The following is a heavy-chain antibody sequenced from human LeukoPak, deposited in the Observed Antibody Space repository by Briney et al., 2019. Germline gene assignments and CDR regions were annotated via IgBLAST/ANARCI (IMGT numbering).Heavy chain of an antibody. D-gene: IGHD6-13*01. Sequence: GGSLRLSCAASGFTFSSYGMHWVRQAPGKGLEWVAVIWYDGSNKYYADSVKGRFTTSRDNSKNTLYLQMNSLRAEDTAVYYCARDERPGIAAAGVGGGDYWGQGTLVTVSS. V-gene: IGHV3-33*01. J-gene: IGHJ4*02. CDR3: ARDERPGIAAAGVGGGDY. CDR1: GFTFSSYG. CDR2: IWYDGSNK.